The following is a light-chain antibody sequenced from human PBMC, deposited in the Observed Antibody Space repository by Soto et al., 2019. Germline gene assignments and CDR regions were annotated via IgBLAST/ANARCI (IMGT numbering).Light chain of an antibody. Sequence: QSVLTQPPSASGTPGQRVTISCSGSSSNIGSNTVNWCQQLPGTAPKLLIFGNDQRPSGVPDRFSGSKSGTSASLAISGLQSEDEADYYCATWDDSLNGWVFGGGTKLTVL. V-gene: IGLV1-44*01. J-gene: IGLJ3*02. CDR2: GND. CDR1: SSNIGSNT. CDR3: ATWDDSLNGWV.